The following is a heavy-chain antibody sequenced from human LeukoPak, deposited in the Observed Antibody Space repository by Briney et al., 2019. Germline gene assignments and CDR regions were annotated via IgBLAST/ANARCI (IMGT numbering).Heavy chain of an antibody. J-gene: IGHJ3*02. CDR2: IYYSGST. CDR1: GGSISSYY. Sequence: SETLSLTCTVSGGSISSYYWSWIRQPPGKGLEWIGYIYYSGSTNYNPSLKSRVTISVDTSKNQFSLKLSSVTAADTAVYYCARVCSSSSCYRSDAFDIWGQGTMVTVSS. CDR3: ARVCSSSSCYRSDAFDI. D-gene: IGHD2-2*02. V-gene: IGHV4-59*01.